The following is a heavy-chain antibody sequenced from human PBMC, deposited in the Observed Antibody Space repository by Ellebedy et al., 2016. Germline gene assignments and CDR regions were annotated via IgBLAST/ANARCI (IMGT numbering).Heavy chain of an antibody. Sequence: ASVKVSXXASGYTFSSYGISWVRQAPGQGLEWMGWISAYNGHTNYAQKLQGRVTMTTDTSTTTAYMELRSLRSDDTAVYYCARALVGNWARDYWGQGTLVTVSS. J-gene: IGHJ4*02. CDR3: ARALVGNWARDY. CDR1: GYTFSSYG. CDR2: ISAYNGHT. D-gene: IGHD7-27*01. V-gene: IGHV1-18*01.